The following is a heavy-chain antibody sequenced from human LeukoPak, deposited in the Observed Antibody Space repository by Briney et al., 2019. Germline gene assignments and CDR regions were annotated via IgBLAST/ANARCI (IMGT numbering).Heavy chain of an antibody. D-gene: IGHD3-10*01. CDR3: ARTGYHYGSGSHFAFDI. CDR2: FYPSDSDT. V-gene: IGHV5-51*01. J-gene: IGHJ3*02. Sequence: NPGESLEISCQASGYRFTPYWIGWVRQTPGKGLEWMGIFYPSDSDTRYSPSFQGQVALSSDRSITTVYVQWSNLRASNTAMDYCARTGYHYGSGSHFAFDIWGQGTMVTVSS. CDR1: GYRFTPYW.